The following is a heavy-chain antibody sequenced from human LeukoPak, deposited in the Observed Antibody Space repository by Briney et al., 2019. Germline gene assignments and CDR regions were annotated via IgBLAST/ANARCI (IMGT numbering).Heavy chain of an antibody. CDR3: AGRVGATIWTGLHF. J-gene: IGHJ4*02. D-gene: IGHD1-26*01. CDR2: IHFNGNT. V-gene: IGHV4-39*01. Sequence: TTSETLSLTCTVSGDSISGGTFYWGWVRQPPGQGLEWIGSIHFNGNTYYNPSLKSPVTISVDMPKNQFSLNLSSVTVADTAVYCCAGRVGATIWTGLHFWGQGILVTVSS. CDR1: GDSISGGTFY.